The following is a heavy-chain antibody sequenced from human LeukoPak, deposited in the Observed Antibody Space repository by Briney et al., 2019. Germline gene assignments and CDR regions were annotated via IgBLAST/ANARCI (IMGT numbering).Heavy chain of an antibody. J-gene: IGHJ6*03. CDR2: IYTSGST. Sequence: PSETLSLTCTVSGGSISSGSYYWSWIRQPAGKGLEWIGRIYTSGSTNYNPSLKSRVTISVDTSKNQFSLKLSSVTAADTAVYYCAREPLVNYYYYYMDVWGKGTTVTISS. V-gene: IGHV4-61*02. CDR1: GGSISSGSYY. CDR3: AREPLVNYYYYYMDV. D-gene: IGHD3-9*01.